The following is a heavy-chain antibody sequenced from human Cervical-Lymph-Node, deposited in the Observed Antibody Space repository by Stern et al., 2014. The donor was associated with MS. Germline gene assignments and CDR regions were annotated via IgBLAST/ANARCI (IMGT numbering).Heavy chain of an antibody. CDR2: VYPDDSDS. V-gene: IGHV5-51*03. Sequence: EVQLVESGAEVKRPGESLKISCKGSGYTFARYWIAWGRQLPGKGLDWMGVVYPDDSDSRYSPSLQGQVTMSADKSISTAYLQWSSLKASDTAMYYCARVRCSDGGCYSLDAFDVWGQGTVVTVSS. J-gene: IGHJ3*01. CDR3: ARVRCSDGGCYSLDAFDV. CDR1: GYTFARYW. D-gene: IGHD2-15*01.